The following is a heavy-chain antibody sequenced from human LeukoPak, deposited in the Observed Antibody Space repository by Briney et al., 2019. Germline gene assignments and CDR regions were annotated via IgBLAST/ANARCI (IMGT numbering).Heavy chain of an antibody. CDR3: ARTTEGGYTYDYFYYYYMDV. CDR1: GVSISSYY. CDR2: IYYSGST. D-gene: IGHD5-18*01. V-gene: IGHV4-59*01. J-gene: IGHJ6*03. Sequence: SETLSLTCTVSGVSISSYYWSWIRQPPGKGLEWIGYIYYSGSTNYNPSLKSRVTISVDTSKNQFSLKLSSVTAADTAVYYCARTTEGGYTYDYFYYYYMDVWGKGTTVTISS.